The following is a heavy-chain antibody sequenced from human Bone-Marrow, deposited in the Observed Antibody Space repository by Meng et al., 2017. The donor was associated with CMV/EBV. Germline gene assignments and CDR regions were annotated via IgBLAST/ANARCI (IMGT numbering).Heavy chain of an antibody. D-gene: IGHD1-26*01. CDR3: ARQSGNPRVYYYYYGMDV. CDR1: GFTFSSYG. CDR2: ISSSSSTI. V-gene: IGHV3-48*04. J-gene: IGHJ6*02. Sequence: GESLKISCAASGFTFSSYGMHWVRQAPGKGLEWVSYISSSSSTIYYADSVKGRFTISRDNAKNSLYLQMNSLRAEDTAVYYCARQSGNPRVYYYYYGMDVWGQGTTVTVSS.